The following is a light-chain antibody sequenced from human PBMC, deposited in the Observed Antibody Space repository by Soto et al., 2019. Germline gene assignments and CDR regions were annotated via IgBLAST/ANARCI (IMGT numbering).Light chain of an antibody. CDR2: NAS. CDR3: QQYAALPLT. J-gene: IGKJ4*01. Sequence: DIPMTQSPSSLSASVGDRVTITCQASQDMSKHLNWYQQKPGKAPKLMIFNASNLERGVPSRFSGSGSGTDFTFTISSLQSEDIASYCCQQYAALPLTFRGGTRVEI. V-gene: IGKV1-33*01. CDR1: QDMSKH.